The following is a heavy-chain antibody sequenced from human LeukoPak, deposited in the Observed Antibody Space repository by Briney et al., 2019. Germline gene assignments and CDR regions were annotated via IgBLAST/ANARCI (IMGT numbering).Heavy chain of an antibody. CDR1: GFTFSSYS. D-gene: IGHD6-13*01. CDR3: TRTRAAGVFYYYYMDV. Sequence: PGGSLRLSCAASGFTFSSYSMNWVRQAPGKGLEWVSYISSSSSTIYYADSVKGRFTISRDNAKNTLYLQMNSLRAEDTAVYYCTRTRAAGVFYYYYMDVWGKGTTVTISS. J-gene: IGHJ6*03. CDR2: ISSSSSTI. V-gene: IGHV3-48*04.